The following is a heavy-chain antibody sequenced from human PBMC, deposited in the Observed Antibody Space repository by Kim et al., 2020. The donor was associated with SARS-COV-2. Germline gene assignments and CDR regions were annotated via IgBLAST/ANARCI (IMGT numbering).Heavy chain of an antibody. CDR2: T. Sequence: TNYNPSLKTRVTTSVDTTKNQFSLKLSSVTAADTAVYYCARSGLNSGYDLWGQGTLVTVSS. D-gene: IGHD5-12*01. V-gene: IGHV4-59*01. CDR3: ARSGLNSGYDL. J-gene: IGHJ5*02.